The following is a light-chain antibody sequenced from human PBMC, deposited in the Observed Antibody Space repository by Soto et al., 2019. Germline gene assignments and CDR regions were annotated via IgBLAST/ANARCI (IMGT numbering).Light chain of an antibody. V-gene: IGLV2-14*01. J-gene: IGLJ1*01. CDR1: SSEVGRYNY. Sequence: QSALTQPASVSGSPGQSITISCTGTSSEVGRYNYVSWYQQYPGRAPKLIIYEVTNRPSGVSDRFSGSKSGNVASLTISGLQAADEADYYCGSYTSTYVRIFGTGTKLTVL. CDR3: GSYTSTYVRI. CDR2: EVT.